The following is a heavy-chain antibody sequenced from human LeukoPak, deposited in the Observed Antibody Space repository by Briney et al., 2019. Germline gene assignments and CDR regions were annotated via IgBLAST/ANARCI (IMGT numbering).Heavy chain of an antibody. CDR1: GFTFSSYA. CDR2: ISGSGGST. J-gene: IGHJ3*02. Sequence: GGSLRLSCAASGFTFSSYAMSWVRQAPGKGLEWVSAISGSGGSTYYADSVKGRFTISRDNAKNSLYLQMNSLRAEDTAVYYCARSQVEGDFDAFDIWGQGTMVTVSS. CDR3: ARSQVEGDFDAFDI. D-gene: IGHD2-21*02. V-gene: IGHV3-23*01.